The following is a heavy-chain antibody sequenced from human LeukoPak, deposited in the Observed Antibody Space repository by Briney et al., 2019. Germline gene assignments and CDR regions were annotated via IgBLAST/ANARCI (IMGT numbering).Heavy chain of an antibody. CDR1: GYTFTSYD. V-gene: IGHV1-8*03. CDR3: ARGPIYCSSTSCYPLYYMDV. J-gene: IGHJ6*03. D-gene: IGHD2-2*01. Sequence: ASVKVFCKASGYTFTSYDINWVRQATGQGLEWMGWMNPNSGNTGYAQKFQGRVTITRNTSISTAYMELSSLRSEDTAVYYCARGPIYCSSTSCYPLYYMDVWGKGTTVTVSS. CDR2: MNPNSGNT.